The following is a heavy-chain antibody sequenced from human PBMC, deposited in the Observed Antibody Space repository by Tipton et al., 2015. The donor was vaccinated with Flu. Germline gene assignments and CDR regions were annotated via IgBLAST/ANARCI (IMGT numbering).Heavy chain of an antibody. V-gene: IGHV4-4*07. CDR1: GGSLSSFY. D-gene: IGHD5-12*01. CDR2: IYTSGSA. Sequence: TLSLTCTVSGGSLSSFYWSWIRQPVGMGLEWIGRIYTSGSAKYNPSLKSRVTMSVDTSKQQFSLKLTSVTAADTAVYYCARDLRGYSGYTGGDAFDMWGRGIMVFVSS. J-gene: IGHJ3*02. CDR3: ARDLRGYSGYTGGDAFDM.